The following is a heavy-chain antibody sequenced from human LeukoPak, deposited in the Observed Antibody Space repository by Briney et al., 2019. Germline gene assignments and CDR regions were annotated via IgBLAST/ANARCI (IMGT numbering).Heavy chain of an antibody. CDR1: GGSINSYY. Sequence: SETLSLTCTVSGGSINSYYWSWIRQPAGKGPEWIGRIYSSGSTNYNPSLKSRVSMSVDPSKNQCSLKLSSVTAADTAVYYCARVISSSNPKGGDYYYYYMDVWGKGTTVTVSS. J-gene: IGHJ6*03. CDR2: IYSSGST. CDR3: ARVISSSNPKGGDYYYYYMDV. D-gene: IGHD6-13*01. V-gene: IGHV4-4*07.